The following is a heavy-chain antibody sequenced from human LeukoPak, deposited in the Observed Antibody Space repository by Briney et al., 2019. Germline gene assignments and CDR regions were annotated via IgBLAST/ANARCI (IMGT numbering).Heavy chain of an antibody. CDR1: GYTLTELS. D-gene: IGHD3-10*01. Sequence: ASVKVSCKVSGYTLTELSMHWVRQAPGKGLEWMGGFDPEDGETIYAQKFQGRVTMTEDTSTDTAYMELSSLRSEDTAVYYCATDLDAATMVRGPYYYMDVWGKGTTVTVSS. J-gene: IGHJ6*03. CDR3: ATDLDAATMVRGPYYYMDV. V-gene: IGHV1-24*01. CDR2: FDPEDGET.